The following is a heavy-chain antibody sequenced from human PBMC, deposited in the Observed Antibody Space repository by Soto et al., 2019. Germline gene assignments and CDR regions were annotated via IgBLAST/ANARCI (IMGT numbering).Heavy chain of an antibody. V-gene: IGHV3-30-3*01. CDR1: GFTFSTYA. CDR3: SKDGGGYNHGDVMLDKYYYGMDV. CDR2: ISYDGNNK. Sequence: QVQLVESGGGVVQPGGSLRLSCAASGFTFSTYAMHWVRQAPGKGLGWVAVISYDGNNKYYADSVRGRFTISRDNSKNTLFLQMNSMRAEDAAVYYYSKDGGGYNHGDVMLDKYYYGMDVWGQGTTVTVSS. D-gene: IGHD5-18*01. J-gene: IGHJ6*02.